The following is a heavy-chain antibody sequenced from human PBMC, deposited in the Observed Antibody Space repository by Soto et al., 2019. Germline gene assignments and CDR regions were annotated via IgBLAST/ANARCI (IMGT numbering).Heavy chain of an antibody. CDR3: ATTEWDLRLFDY. CDR2: IYYSGST. J-gene: IGHJ4*02. Sequence: PSETLSLTCTVSGGSISSSSYYWGWIRQPPGKRLEWIGSIYYSGSTYYNPSLKSRVTISVDTSKNQFSLKLSSVTAADTAVYYCATTEWDLRLFDYWGQGTLVTVSS. CDR1: GGSISSSSYY. D-gene: IGHD1-26*01. V-gene: IGHV4-39*01.